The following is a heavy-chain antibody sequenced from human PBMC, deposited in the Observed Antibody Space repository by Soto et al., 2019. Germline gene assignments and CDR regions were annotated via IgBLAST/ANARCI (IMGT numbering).Heavy chain of an antibody. V-gene: IGHV3-30*18. CDR3: AKGEGVGGTLGLFDY. Sequence: QVQLVESGGGAVQPGESLRLSCVASGFDFTYYAMHWVRQAPGKGLASVAVMSSDGSKIHHTDSVKGRFTISRDNSKNTLYLQMNSLRKEDTAVYFCAKGEGVGGTLGLFDYWGQGTLVSVSS. J-gene: IGHJ4*02. CDR1: GFDFTYYA. D-gene: IGHD1-26*01. CDR2: MSSDGSKI.